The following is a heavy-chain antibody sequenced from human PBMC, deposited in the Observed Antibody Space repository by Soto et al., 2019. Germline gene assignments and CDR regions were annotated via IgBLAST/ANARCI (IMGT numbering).Heavy chain of an antibody. CDR1: GFTVSSNY. V-gene: IGHV3-66*01. J-gene: IGHJ6*02. Sequence: GGSLRLSCAASGFTVSSNYMSWVRQAPGKGLEWVSVIYSGGSTYYADSVKGRFTISRDNSKNTLYLQMNSLRAEDTAVYYCARDFPLTIFGDSNYYYYGMDVWGQGTTVTVSS. CDR2: IYSGGST. D-gene: IGHD3-3*01. CDR3: ARDFPLTIFGDSNYYYYGMDV.